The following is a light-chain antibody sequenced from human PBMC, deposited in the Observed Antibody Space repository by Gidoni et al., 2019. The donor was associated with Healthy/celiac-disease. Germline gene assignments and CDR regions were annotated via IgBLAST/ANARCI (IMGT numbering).Light chain of an antibody. J-gene: IGKJ4*01. CDR3: QQFNSYPLT. V-gene: IGKV1-13*02. CDR2: DAS. Sequence: AIQLTQSPSSLSASVGDRVTINCRASQGISSALAWYQPKPGKAPKLLIYDASSLESGVPSMFIGSVSGTYFTLTFSSLQPEDFATYYCQQFNSYPLTFGGXTKVEIK. CDR1: QGISSA.